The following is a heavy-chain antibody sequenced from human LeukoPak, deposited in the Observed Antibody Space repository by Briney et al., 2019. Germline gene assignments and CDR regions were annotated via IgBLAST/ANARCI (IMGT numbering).Heavy chain of an antibody. CDR1: GGSFSGYY. D-gene: IGHD3-10*01. V-gene: IGHV4-34*01. CDR3: ARGARRWGSGSYGAGYYYYMDV. Sequence: PSETLSLTCAVYGGSFSGYYWSWIRQPPGKGLEWIGEINHSGSTNYNPSLKSRVTISVDTSKNQFSLKLSSVTAADTAVYYCARGARRWGSGSYGAGYYYYMDVWGKGTTVTMSS. J-gene: IGHJ6*03. CDR2: INHSGST.